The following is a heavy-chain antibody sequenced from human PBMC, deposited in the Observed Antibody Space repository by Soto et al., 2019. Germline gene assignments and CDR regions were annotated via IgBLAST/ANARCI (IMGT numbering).Heavy chain of an antibody. Sequence: ELQLLESGGGLVQPGGSLRLSCAASGFTFSSYTMSWVRQAPGKGLGWVSGISATGGSTYYADSVKGRFTFSRDNSKNTHYIQMNSLRDEDTAVYYCAKGFIRDCGGDCTVDTWGQGTLVTVSS. CDR2: ISATGGST. V-gene: IGHV3-23*01. J-gene: IGHJ4*02. D-gene: IGHD2-21*02. CDR1: GFTFSSYT. CDR3: AKGFIRDCGGDCTVDT.